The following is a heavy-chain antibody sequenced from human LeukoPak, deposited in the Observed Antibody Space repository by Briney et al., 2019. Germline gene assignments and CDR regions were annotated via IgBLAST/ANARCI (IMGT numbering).Heavy chain of an antibody. V-gene: IGHV3-48*03. CDR1: GFTFSSFD. CDR2: ISSSDSIT. J-gene: IGHJ3*02. Sequence: GGSLRLSCAASGFTFSSFDMNWVRQAPGKGLEYVSYISSSDSITYFADSVKGRFTISRDNAKNSLYLQLNSLTAEDTAVYYCVRDEIRSGAFDIWGQGTMVTVSS. CDR3: VRDEIRSGAFDI. D-gene: IGHD3-10*01.